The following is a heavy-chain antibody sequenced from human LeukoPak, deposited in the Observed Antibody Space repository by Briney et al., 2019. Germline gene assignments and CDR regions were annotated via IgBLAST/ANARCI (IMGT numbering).Heavy chain of an antibody. J-gene: IGHJ6*02. CDR2: IYYSGST. V-gene: IGHV4-59*08. D-gene: IGHD3-10*01. CDR3: ARIPLTMISGVVLYGMDV. Sequence: NPSETLSLTCTVSGGSISSYYWSWIRQPPGKGLERIGYIYYSGSTNYNPSLKSRVTISVDTSKNQFSLELSSVTAADTAVYYCARIPLTMISGVVLYGMDVWGQGTTVTVSS. CDR1: GGSISSYY.